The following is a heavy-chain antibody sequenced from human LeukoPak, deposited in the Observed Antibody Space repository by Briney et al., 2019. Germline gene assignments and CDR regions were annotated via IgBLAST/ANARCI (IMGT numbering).Heavy chain of an antibody. D-gene: IGHD6-19*01. CDR1: GGTFSSYA. Sequence: SVKVSCKASGGTFSSYAISWVRQAPGQGLEWMGRIIPIFGTANYAQKLQGRVTITTDESTSTAYMELSSLRSEDTAVYYCARDQYPDIHISGWAIFDYWGQGTLVTVSS. CDR3: ARDQYPDIHISGWAIFDY. V-gene: IGHV1-69*05. J-gene: IGHJ4*02. CDR2: IIPIFGTA.